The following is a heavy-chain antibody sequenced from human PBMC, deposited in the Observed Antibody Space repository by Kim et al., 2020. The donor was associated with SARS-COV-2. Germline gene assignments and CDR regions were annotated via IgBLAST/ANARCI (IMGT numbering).Heavy chain of an antibody. V-gene: IGHV1-69*02. CDR3: ARGSWMTTCGGCYPGMDA. D-gene: IGHD1-26*01. Sequence: SVKVSCKASGGSFTSYCITWVRQAPGQGLEWMGRIIPIVDRVNYAQKFQGRVTMTADTSTGTAYMELSSLTSEDTAIYYCARGSWMTTCGGCYPGMDAW. CDR2: IIPIVDRV. CDR1: GGSFTSYC. J-gene: IGHJ6*01.